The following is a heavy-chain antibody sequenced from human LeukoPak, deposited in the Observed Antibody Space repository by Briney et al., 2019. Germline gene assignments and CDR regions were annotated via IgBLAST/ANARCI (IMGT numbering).Heavy chain of an antibody. CDR1: GFTVSSNY. Sequence: GGSLRLSCAASGFTVSSNYMSWVRLAPGKGLEWVSVIYSDGSTYYADSVKGRFTISRDNSKNTLFLQMGSLRAEDTAVYYCAREDCSGGSCYEYYFDYWGQGTLVTVSS. D-gene: IGHD2-15*01. J-gene: IGHJ4*02. V-gene: IGHV3-66*01. CDR2: IYSDGST. CDR3: AREDCSGGSCYEYYFDY.